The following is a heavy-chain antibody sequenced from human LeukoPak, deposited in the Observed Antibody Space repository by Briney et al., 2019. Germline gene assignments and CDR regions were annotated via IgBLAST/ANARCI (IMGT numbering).Heavy chain of an antibody. CDR3: ARRPSYDSSGYSVDY. CDR2: ISSSSSTI. V-gene: IGHV3-48*04. J-gene: IGHJ4*02. D-gene: IGHD3-22*01. Sequence: GGSLRLSCAASGFTFSSYSMNWVRQAPGKGLEWVSYISSSSSTIYYADSVKGRFTISRDNAKNSLYLQMNSPRAEDTAVYYCARRPSYDSSGYSVDYWGQGTLVTVSS. CDR1: GFTFSSYS.